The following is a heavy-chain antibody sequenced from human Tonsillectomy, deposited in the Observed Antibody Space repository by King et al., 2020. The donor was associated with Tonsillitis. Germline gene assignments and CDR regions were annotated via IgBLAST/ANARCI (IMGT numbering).Heavy chain of an antibody. Sequence: MQLQESGPGLVKPSETLSLTCTVSGGSISSYYWSWIRQPAGKGLEWIGRIYTSGSTNYNPSLKSRVTMSVDTSKNQFSLKLSTVTAADTAVYYCARVTDYDFESGFQTGAFDIWGQGTMVTVSS. CDR1: GGSISSYY. D-gene: IGHD3-3*01. V-gene: IGHV4-4*07. CDR2: IYTSGST. CDR3: ARVTDYDFESGFQTGAFDI. J-gene: IGHJ3*02.